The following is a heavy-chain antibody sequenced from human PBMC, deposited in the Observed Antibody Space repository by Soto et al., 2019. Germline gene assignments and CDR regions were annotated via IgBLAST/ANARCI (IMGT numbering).Heavy chain of an antibody. CDR2: ISNGGSVI. CDR1: GFTFSDYY. CDR3: AREPRDDYMISGGFDY. J-gene: IGHJ4*02. Sequence: QVQLVESGGGLVKPGGSLRLSCVASGFTFSDYYMSWFRQAPGKGLEWVSYISNGGSVIYSADSMKGRFTISRDNAKNSLYLQVNSLRAEDTAVYYCAREPRDDYMISGGFDYWGQGTLVTVSS. D-gene: IGHD4-4*01. V-gene: IGHV3-11*01.